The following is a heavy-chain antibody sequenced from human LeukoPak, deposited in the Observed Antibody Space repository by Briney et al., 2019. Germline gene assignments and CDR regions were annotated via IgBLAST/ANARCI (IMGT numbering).Heavy chain of an antibody. CDR3: ARWRYYYYGMDV. Sequence: PSETLSLTCTVSGGSISSYYWSWIRQPPGKGLEWIGYIYYSGSTNYNPSLKSRVTISVDTSKNQFPLKLSSVTAADTAVYYCARWRYYYYGMDVWGQGTTVTVSS. D-gene: IGHD5-12*01. V-gene: IGHV4-59*08. CDR1: GGSISSYY. J-gene: IGHJ6*02. CDR2: IYYSGST.